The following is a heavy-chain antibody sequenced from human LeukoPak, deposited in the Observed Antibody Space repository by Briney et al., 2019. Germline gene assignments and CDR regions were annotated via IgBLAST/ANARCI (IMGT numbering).Heavy chain of an antibody. CDR1: GGSISSHY. J-gene: IGHJ4*02. CDR3: ARFCGGDCSSTGFDY. D-gene: IGHD2-21*02. CDR2: INHSGST. V-gene: IGHV4-34*01. Sequence: SETLSLTCTVSGGSISSHYWSWIRQPPGKGLEWIGEINHSGSTNYNPSLKSRVTISVDTSKNQFSLKLSSVTAADTAVYYCARFCGGDCSSTGFDYWGQGTLVTVSS.